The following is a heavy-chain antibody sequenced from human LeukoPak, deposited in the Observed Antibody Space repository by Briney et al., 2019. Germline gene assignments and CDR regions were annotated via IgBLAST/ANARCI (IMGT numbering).Heavy chain of an antibody. Sequence: GGSLRLSCAASGFTFSSYAMSWVRQAPGKGLEWVSAISGSGGSTYYADSVKGWFTISRDNSKNTLYLQMNSLTAEDTAVYYCARSIFGVTHGFEIWGQGTMVTVSS. CDR1: GFTFSSYA. CDR3: ARSIFGVTHGFEI. D-gene: IGHD3-3*01. CDR2: ISGSGGST. J-gene: IGHJ3*02. V-gene: IGHV3-23*01.